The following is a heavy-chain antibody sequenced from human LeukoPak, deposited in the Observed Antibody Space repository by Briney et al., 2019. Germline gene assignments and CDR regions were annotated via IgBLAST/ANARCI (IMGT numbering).Heavy chain of an antibody. J-gene: IGHJ4*01. CDR2: INPNSGGT. V-gene: IGHV1-2*06. Sequence: SSVKVSCKAVGNTFTDYYVHWVRQAPGQRLEWMGRINPNSGGTNYAQQFKGRVSMTADTSISTAYMELERLTSDDAAVYLCSRGHRSIGLWDAGDDFHSWVQGTLVTVSS. CDR1: GNTFTDYY. CDR3: SRGHRSIGLWDAGDDFHS. D-gene: IGHD1-26*01.